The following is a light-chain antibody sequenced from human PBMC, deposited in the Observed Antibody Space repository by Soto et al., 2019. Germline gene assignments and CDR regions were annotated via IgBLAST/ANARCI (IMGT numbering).Light chain of an antibody. CDR3: QHCNVGPRT. J-gene: IGKJ4*01. Sequence: EIVITQSPATLSLHPGERATLSCTASQTVRNHLTWYQQKPGQAPRLLIYDIFTRATGVPARFSGSGSGTEFTLTISSLQAEDFAVYYCQHCNVGPRTFGGGTKVDIK. V-gene: IGKV3-15*01. CDR1: QTVRNH. CDR2: DIF.